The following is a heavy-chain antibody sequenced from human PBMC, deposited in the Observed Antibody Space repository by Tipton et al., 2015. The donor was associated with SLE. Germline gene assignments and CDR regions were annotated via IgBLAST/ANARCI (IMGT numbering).Heavy chain of an antibody. J-gene: IGHJ3*02. Sequence: SLRLSCAASGFPFSAYAMHWVRQAPGKGLEWVALISYDGNHKYYADSVKGRFTISRDNSENTLFLQLSSLRAEDTAVYSCTRWRPDAFDIWGQGTMVTVSS. D-gene: IGHD3-3*01. V-gene: IGHV3-30*04. CDR1: GFPFSAYA. CDR3: TRWRPDAFDI. CDR2: ISYDGNHK.